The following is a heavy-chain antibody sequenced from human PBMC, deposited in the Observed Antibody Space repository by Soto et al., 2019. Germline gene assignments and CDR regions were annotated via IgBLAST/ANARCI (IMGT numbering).Heavy chain of an antibody. CDR1: GFTFSSYA. CDR3: ARVRIAARTGLDY. J-gene: IGHJ4*02. D-gene: IGHD6-6*01. CDR2: ISYDGNNK. V-gene: IGHV3-30-3*01. Sequence: QVQLVESGGGVVQPGRSLRLSCAASGFTFSSYAMHWVRQAPGKGLEWVAVISYDGNNKYYADSVKGRFTISRDNSKNGRYLEIKSLSAENTAVYYCARVRIAARTGLDYWGQGTLVTVFS.